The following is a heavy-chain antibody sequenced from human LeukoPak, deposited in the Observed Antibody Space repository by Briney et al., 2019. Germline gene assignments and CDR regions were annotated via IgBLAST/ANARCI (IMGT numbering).Heavy chain of an antibody. Sequence: PGRSQRLSCAASGFTFSSYAMHWVRQAPGKGLEWVAVISYDGSNKYYADSVKGRFTISRDNSKNTLYLQMNSLRAEDTAVYYCARDRAAGDVVLDYWGQGILVTVSS. D-gene: IGHD6-13*01. CDR3: ARDRAAGDVVLDY. CDR2: ISYDGSNK. V-gene: IGHV3-30-3*01. CDR1: GFTFSSYA. J-gene: IGHJ4*02.